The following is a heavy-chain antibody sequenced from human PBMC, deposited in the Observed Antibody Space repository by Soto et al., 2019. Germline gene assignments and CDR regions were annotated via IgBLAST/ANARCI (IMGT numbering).Heavy chain of an antibody. V-gene: IGHV4-31*03. D-gene: IGHD2-15*01. Sequence: KPSETLSLTCTVSGGSISSGGYHWNWLRQHPGKGLEWIGQIQSSGSASYNPSLQNRVTISVDTAKNQFSLKLSSVTAADTAVYFCSNLAAGARGRGYWGQGTLVTVSS. CDR1: GGSISSGGYH. CDR2: IQSSGSA. J-gene: IGHJ4*02. CDR3: SNLAAGARGRGY.